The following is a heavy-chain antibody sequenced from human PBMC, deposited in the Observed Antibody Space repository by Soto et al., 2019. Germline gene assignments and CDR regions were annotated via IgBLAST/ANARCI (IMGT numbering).Heavy chain of an antibody. Sequence: QIQLQESGPGLVKPSETLSLTCSVSGDSIRSVGYYWTWIRQPPGKGLEWLGDVYGVGTSRYNASLRSRLYMSADPSNSAISLALTSVTATDTAVYFCGRGVSSGWNPTRVDPWRHG. CDR1: GDSIRSVGYY. CDR3: GRGVSSGWNPTRVDP. CDR2: VYGVGTS. V-gene: IGHV4-30-4*08. J-gene: IGHJ5*02. D-gene: IGHD6-25*01.